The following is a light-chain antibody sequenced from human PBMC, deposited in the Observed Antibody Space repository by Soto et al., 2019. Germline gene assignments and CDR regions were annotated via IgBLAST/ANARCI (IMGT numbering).Light chain of an antibody. CDR1: QSVGSN. Sequence: EIVMTQSPATLSVSPGERATLSCRASQSVGSNLAWYQQKPGQAPRLLIYGASTRATGIPASFSGSRSGTEFTLTISSLQSEDFAVYYCQQYNNWPPYTFGQGTKLEIK. CDR2: GAS. CDR3: QQYNNWPPYT. V-gene: IGKV3-15*01. J-gene: IGKJ2*01.